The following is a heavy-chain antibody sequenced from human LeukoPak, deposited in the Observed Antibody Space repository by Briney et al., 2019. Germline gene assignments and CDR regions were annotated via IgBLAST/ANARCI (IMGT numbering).Heavy chain of an antibody. CDR3: SRNGLVDFDY. V-gene: IGHV3-49*04. CDR1: GFAFDDFA. J-gene: IGHJ4*02. CDR2: IRRRAYGGAA. Sequence: GGSLRLSCTTCGFAFDDFAMRWVRQPAGKGLQWVGFIRRRAYGGAAEYAASVKGRFIISRDDSKGIAYLQMNSLKTEDTAVYYCSRNGLVDFDYWGQGSRVLVSP.